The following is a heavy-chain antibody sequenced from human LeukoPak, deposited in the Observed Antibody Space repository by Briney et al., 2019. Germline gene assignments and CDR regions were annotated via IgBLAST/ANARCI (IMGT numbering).Heavy chain of an antibody. CDR1: GGSISTYY. V-gene: IGHV4-59*01. Sequence: PSETLSLTCTVSGGSISTYYWSWIRQPPGKGLEWIGYIYYSGSTSYNPSLKSRVTISVDTSENQFSLKLTSVTAADTAVYYCARGGGWSPYYFDYWGRGTLVTVSS. J-gene: IGHJ4*02. D-gene: IGHD6-19*01. CDR2: IYYSGST. CDR3: ARGGGWSPYYFDY.